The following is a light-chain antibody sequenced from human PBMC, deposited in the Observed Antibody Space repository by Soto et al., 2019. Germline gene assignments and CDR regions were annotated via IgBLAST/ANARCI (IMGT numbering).Light chain of an antibody. V-gene: IGLV1-47*01. CDR3: AAGDDSLSGHVV. CDR1: SSNIGYNY. CDR2: RNN. J-gene: IGLJ2*01. Sequence: QLVLTQPPSASGTPGQRVTISCSGSSSNIGYNYVYWYQQLPGTAPKLLIYRNNQRPSGVPDRFSGSKSGTSASLAISGLRSEDEADYYCAAGDDSLSGHVVFGGGTKLTVL.